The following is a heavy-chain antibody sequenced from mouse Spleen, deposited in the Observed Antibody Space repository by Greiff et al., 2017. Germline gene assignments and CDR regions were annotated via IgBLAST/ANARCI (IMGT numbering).Heavy chain of an antibody. CDR1: GFSLTNYG. Sequence: VQLQQSGPGLVAPSQSLSITCTVSGFSLTNYGVDWVRQSPGRGLEWLGVIWGGGSTNYNSALKSRLSISKDNSKNQVFLKMSSLQTDDTAMYYCASDLMVTEGFGYGGQGTLVTVSA. CDR2: IWGGGST. V-gene: IGHV2-6*01. J-gene: IGHJ3*01. CDR3: ASDLMVTEGFGY. D-gene: IGHD2-1*01.